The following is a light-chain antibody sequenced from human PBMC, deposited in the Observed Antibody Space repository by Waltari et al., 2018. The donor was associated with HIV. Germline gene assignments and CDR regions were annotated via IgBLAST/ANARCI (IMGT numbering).Light chain of an antibody. Sequence: AIQLTQSPSSLSASVGDRVTFTCRTSQAITSSLAWYQQKPGKPPKLLICDASTVESGVPSRFSGSGSGTDFTLTISSLQPEDFATYDCQQFNLYPLTFGGGTKVEI. J-gene: IGKJ4*01. V-gene: IGKV1-13*02. CDR3: QQFNLYPLT. CDR2: DAS. CDR1: QAITSS.